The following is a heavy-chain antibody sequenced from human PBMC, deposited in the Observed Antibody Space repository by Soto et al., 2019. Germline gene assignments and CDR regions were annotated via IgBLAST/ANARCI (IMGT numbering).Heavy chain of an antibody. CDR1: GFTFSSYA. V-gene: IGHV3-23*01. CDR3: ANNLGGSRGSGGFDL. Sequence: PGGSLRLSCAASGFTFSSYAMSWVRQAPGKGLEWVSAISGSGGSTYYADSVKGRFTISRDNSKNTLFLQMKSLRAEDTAVYFCANNLGGSRGSGGFDLWGPGTRVTVSS. J-gene: IGHJ4*02. D-gene: IGHD5-12*01. CDR2: ISGSGGST.